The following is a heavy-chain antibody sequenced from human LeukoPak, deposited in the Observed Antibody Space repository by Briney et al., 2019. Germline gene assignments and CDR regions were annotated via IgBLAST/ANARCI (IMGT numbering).Heavy chain of an antibody. Sequence: GRSLRLSCAASGFTFSTYAMHWVRQAPGKGLEWVAVISYDGSNKYYADSVKGRFTISRDNSKSTLYLQMNSLRAEDTAVYYCARGRPMRGGGDGYYYYGMDVWGQGTTVTVSS. CDR3: ARGRPMRGGGDGYYYYGMDV. D-gene: IGHD2-21*02. V-gene: IGHV3-30*04. CDR2: ISYDGSNK. J-gene: IGHJ6*02. CDR1: GFTFSTYA.